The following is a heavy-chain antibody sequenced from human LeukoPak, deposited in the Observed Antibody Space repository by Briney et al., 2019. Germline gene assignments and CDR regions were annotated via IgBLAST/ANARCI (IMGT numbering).Heavy chain of an antibody. CDR2: IYYSGST. D-gene: IGHD7-27*01. CDR3: ARGTRTGEDY. J-gene: IGHJ4*02. Sequence: SQTLSLTCTVSGGSISSGGYYWSWIRQHPGKGLEWIGYIYYSGSTYYNPSLKSRVTTSVDTSKNQFSLKLSSVTAADTAVYYCARGTRTGEDYWGQGTLVTVSS. V-gene: IGHV4-31*03. CDR1: GGSISSGGYY.